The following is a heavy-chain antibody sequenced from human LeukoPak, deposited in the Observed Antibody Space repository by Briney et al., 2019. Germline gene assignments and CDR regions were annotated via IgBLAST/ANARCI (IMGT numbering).Heavy chain of an antibody. CDR2: INSDGSTT. CDR1: GFTFSSYW. D-gene: IGHD4-17*01. J-gene: IGHJ2*01. Sequence: GGSLRLSCAASGFTFSSYWMHWVRQAPGKGLVWVSRINSDGSTTNYADSVKGRFTISRDNAKNTLYLQMNILRAEDTAVYYCAKDDPGGDYVWYFALWGRGTLVTVSS. V-gene: IGHV3-74*01. CDR3: AKDDPGGDYVWYFAL.